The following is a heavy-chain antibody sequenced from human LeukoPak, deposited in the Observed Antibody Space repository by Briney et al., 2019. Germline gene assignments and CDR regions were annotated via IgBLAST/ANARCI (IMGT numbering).Heavy chain of an antibody. Sequence: PGASLRLSCAASGFTFSSYAMSWVRQAPGKGLEWVSAISGSGGSTYYADSVKGRFTISRDNSKNTLYLQMNSLRAEDTAVYYCARDYSSGWYYFDYWGQGTLVTVSS. V-gene: IGHV3-23*01. CDR1: GFTFSSYA. J-gene: IGHJ4*02. CDR3: ARDYSSGWYYFDY. D-gene: IGHD6-19*01. CDR2: ISGSGGST.